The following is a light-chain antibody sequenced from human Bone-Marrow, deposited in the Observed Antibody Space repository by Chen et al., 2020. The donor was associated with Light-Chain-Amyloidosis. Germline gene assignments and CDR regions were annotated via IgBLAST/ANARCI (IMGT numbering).Light chain of an antibody. CDR3: QVWDRSSDRPV. CDR2: DDS. V-gene: IGLV3-21*02. J-gene: IGLJ3*02. CDR1: NIGSTS. Sequence: SYVLTQPSSVSVAPGQTATIACGGNNIGSTSVHWYQQTPGQAPLLVGYDDSDRPSGIPERLSGSNSGNTATLTISRVEAGYEADYYCQVWDRSSDRPVFGGGTKLTVL.